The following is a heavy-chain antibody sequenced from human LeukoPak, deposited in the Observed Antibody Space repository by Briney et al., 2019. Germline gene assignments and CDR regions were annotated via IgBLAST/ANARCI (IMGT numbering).Heavy chain of an antibody. CDR2: ISYDGSNK. J-gene: IGHJ4*02. CDR3: ARDLSRRGYGAGIDY. V-gene: IGHV3-30-3*01. D-gene: IGHD5-12*01. Sequence: GRSLRLSCAASGFTFSSYAMHWVRQAPGKGLEGVAVISYDGSNKYYADSVKGRFTISRDNSKNTLYLQMNSLRAEDTAVYYCARDLSRRGYGAGIDYWGQGTLVTVSS. CDR1: GFTFSSYA.